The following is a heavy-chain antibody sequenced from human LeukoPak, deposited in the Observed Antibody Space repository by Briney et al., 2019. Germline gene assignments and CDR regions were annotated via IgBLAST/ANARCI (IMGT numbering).Heavy chain of an antibody. CDR3: ATGAGWLIDY. CDR2: IRYDGSNK. Sequence: GGSLRLSCAASGFTFSSYGMHWVRQAPGKGLEWVAFIRYDGSNKYYADSVKGRFTISRDNTKNSLYLQMNSLRAEDTAVYYCATGAGWLIDYWGQGTLVTVSS. J-gene: IGHJ4*02. D-gene: IGHD3-10*01. CDR1: GFTFSSYG. V-gene: IGHV3-30*02.